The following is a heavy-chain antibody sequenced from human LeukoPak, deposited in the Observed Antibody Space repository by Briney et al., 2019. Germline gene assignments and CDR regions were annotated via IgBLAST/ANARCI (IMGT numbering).Heavy chain of an antibody. D-gene: IGHD2-15*01. CDR2: ISYDGSNK. J-gene: IGHJ1*01. CDR1: GFTFSTYD. Sequence: GGSLRLSCAVSGFTFSTYDMPWVRQAPGKGLEWVAVISYDGSNKYYADSVKGRFTISRDNSKNTLYLQMNSLRPEDTAVYYCARHSVAATWPEYFQHWGQGTLVTVSS. CDR3: ARHSVAATWPEYFQH. V-gene: IGHV3-30-3*01.